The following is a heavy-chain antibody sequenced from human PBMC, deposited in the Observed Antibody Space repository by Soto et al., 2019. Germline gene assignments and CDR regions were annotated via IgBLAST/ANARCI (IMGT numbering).Heavy chain of an antibody. CDR3: ARGRGEAMGKRGLDY. Sequence: SETLSLTCTVSGGSISNYYWTWIRQSPGKGLEWIGFIYYSGNTNYSPSLKSRVTISVDTSKNQFSLKLTSVTPADTAVYYCARGRGEAMGKRGLDYWGQGALVTVSS. CDR2: IYYSGNT. D-gene: IGHD5-18*01. V-gene: IGHV4-59*12. J-gene: IGHJ4*02. CDR1: GGSISNYY.